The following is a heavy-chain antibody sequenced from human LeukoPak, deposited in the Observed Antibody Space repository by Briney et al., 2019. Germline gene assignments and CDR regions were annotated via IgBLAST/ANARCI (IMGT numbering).Heavy chain of an antibody. V-gene: IGHV4-59*12. CDR2: IYYSGST. Sequence: SETLSLTCTVSGGSISSYYWSWIRQPPGKGLEWIGYIYYSGSTNYNPSLKSRVTMSVDTSKNQFSLKLSSVTAADTAVYYCARVGAAAVGDAFDIWGQGTMVTVSS. J-gene: IGHJ3*02. CDR3: ARVGAAAVGDAFDI. D-gene: IGHD6-13*01. CDR1: GGSISSYY.